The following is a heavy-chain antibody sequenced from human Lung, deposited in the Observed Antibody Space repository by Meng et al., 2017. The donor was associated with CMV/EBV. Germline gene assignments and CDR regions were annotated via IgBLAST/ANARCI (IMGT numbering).Heavy chain of an antibody. CDR2: LSYDGSNK. CDR1: GFTFRTYA. CDR3: ARGVGATPFLPSDY. J-gene: IGHJ4*02. D-gene: IGHD1-26*01. Sequence: ASGFTFRTYAMHWVRQAPGKRLEWVAVLSYDGSNKYYADSVKGRFSISRDNSKNTVYLQMDSLRAEDRAVYYCARGVGATPFLPSDYWGQGTPVTVSS. V-gene: IGHV3-30*04.